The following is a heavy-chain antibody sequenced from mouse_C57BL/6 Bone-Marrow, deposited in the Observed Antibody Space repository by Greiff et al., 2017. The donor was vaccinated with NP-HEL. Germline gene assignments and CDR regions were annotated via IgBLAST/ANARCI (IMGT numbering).Heavy chain of an antibody. Sequence: DVHLVESGTVLARPGASVKMSCKTSGYTFTSYWMHWVKQRPGQGLEWIGAIYPGNSDTSYNQKFKGKAKLTAVTSASTAYMELSSLTNEDSAVYYCTYYYGSSYWYFDVWGTGTTVTVSS. J-gene: IGHJ1*03. V-gene: IGHV1-5*01. CDR3: TYYYGSSYWYFDV. CDR1: GYTFTSYW. D-gene: IGHD1-1*01. CDR2: IYPGNSDT.